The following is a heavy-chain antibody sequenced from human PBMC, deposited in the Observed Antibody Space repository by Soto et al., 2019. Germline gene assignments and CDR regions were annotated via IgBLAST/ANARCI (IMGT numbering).Heavy chain of an antibody. J-gene: IGHJ6*02. V-gene: IGHV1-18*01. CDR2: ISAFNGNT. CDR3: AGFVDGGVAMTFYYYYGMDV. Sequence: QVQLVQSGAEVKKPGASVKVSCKASGYTFTSYGISWVRQAPGQGLEWMGWISAFNGNTNYAQKLQGRVTMTTDTSTSTAYMELRSLRSDDTAVYYCAGFVDGGVAMTFYYYYGMDVWGQGTTVTVSS. D-gene: IGHD2-15*01. CDR1: GYTFTSYG.